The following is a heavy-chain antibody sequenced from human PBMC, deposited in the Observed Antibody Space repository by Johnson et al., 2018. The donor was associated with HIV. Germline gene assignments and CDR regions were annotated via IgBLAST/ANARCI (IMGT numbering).Heavy chain of an antibody. CDR2: ISASGGSV. D-gene: IGHD2-2*01. Sequence: EVQLVESGGGLVQRGGSLRLSCVASGFNFSSYAMSWVRQAPGKGLEWVSVISASGGSVQYADSVKGRFTISRDTSKNTLYLQMDSLKTEDTAVYYCSSRPHGSGRPLDIWGQGTLVTVSS. J-gene: IGHJ3*02. V-gene: IGHV3-23*04. CDR1: GFNFSSYA. CDR3: SSRPHGSGRPLDI.